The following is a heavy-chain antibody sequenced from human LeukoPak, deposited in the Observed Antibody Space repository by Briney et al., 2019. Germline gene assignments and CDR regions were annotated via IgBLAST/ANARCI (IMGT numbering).Heavy chain of an antibody. CDR1: GDSNSTSGYY. CDR2: IHYIGNT. V-gene: IGHV4-31*03. CDR3: ARVRDDYFFDY. Sequence: PSETLSLTCTVSGDSNSTSGYYWSWIRQHPGTGLEWIAYIHYIGNTYYNPSLESRVTMSVDTSSNQFSLNVASVTAADTAVYYCARVRDDYFFDYWGQGILVTVSS. J-gene: IGHJ4*02. D-gene: IGHD3-3*01.